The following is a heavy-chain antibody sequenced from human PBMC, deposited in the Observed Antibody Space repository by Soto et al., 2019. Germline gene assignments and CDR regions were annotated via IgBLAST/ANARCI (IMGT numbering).Heavy chain of an antibody. J-gene: IGHJ4*02. D-gene: IGHD2-15*01. V-gene: IGHV4-34*01. Sequence: SETLSLICAVYGGSFSGYYWSWIRQPPGKGLEWIGEINHSGSTNYNPSLKSRVTISVDTSKNQFSLKLSSVTAADTAVYYCARGDLYCSGGSCPEAFDYWGQGTLVTVSS. CDR2: INHSGST. CDR3: ARGDLYCSGGSCPEAFDY. CDR1: GGSFSGYY.